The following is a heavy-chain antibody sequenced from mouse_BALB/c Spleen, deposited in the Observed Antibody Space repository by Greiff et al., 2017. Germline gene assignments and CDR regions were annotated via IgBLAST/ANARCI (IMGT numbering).Heavy chain of an antibody. J-gene: IGHJ2*01. Sequence: QVQLQQSGAELAKPGASVKMSCKASGYTFTSYWMHWVKQRPGQGLEWIGYINPSTGYTEYNQKFKDKATLTADKSSSTAYMQLSSLTSEDSAVYDCARYDYDYWGQGTTLTVSS. V-gene: IGHV1-7*01. CDR2: INPSTGYT. CDR3: ARYDYDY. D-gene: IGHD2-4*01. CDR1: GYTFTSYW.